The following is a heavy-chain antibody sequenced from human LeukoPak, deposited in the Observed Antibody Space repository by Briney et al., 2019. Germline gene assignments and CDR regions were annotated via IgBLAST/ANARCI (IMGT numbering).Heavy chain of an antibody. V-gene: IGHV5-51*01. CDR2: IYPGDSDT. CDR3: AVGTTPYFVDY. Sequence: GESLKISCYGSGFGFSSSWIGWVRQMPGKGLEWMGFIYPGDSDTRYSPSFQAQVTISAYKSIGTAFLQWRSLKASDTAMYYCAVGTTPYFVDYWGQGTLVTVSS. CDR1: GFGFSSSW. J-gene: IGHJ4*02. D-gene: IGHD2/OR15-2a*01.